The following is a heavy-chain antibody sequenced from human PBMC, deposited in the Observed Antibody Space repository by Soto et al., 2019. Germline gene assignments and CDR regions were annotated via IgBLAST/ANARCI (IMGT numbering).Heavy chain of an antibody. CDR3: ARGRKAAAGTPTKATLRFYYGMDV. J-gene: IGHJ6*02. D-gene: IGHD6-13*01. V-gene: IGHV1-2*02. Sequence: ASVKVSCKXSGYTFTGYYMHWVRQAPGQGLEWMGWINPNSGGTNYAQKFQGRVTMTRDTPISTAYMELSRLRSDDTAVCYCARGRKAAAGTPTKATLRFYYGMDVWGQGTTVTVSS. CDR1: GYTFTGYY. CDR2: INPNSGGT.